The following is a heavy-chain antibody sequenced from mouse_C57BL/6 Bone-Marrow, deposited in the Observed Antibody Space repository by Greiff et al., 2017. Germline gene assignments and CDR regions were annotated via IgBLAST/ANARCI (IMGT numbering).Heavy chain of an antibody. Sequence: QVQLQQSGAELARPGASVKLSCKASGYTFTSYGISWVKQRTGQGLEWIGEIYPRSGNTYYNEKFKGKATLTADKSSSTAYMELRSLTSADSAVYFCARWRLRRPYAMDYWGQGTSVTVSS. D-gene: IGHD2-2*01. CDR3: ARWRLRRPYAMDY. CDR2: IYPRSGNT. V-gene: IGHV1-81*01. J-gene: IGHJ4*01. CDR1: GYTFTSYG.